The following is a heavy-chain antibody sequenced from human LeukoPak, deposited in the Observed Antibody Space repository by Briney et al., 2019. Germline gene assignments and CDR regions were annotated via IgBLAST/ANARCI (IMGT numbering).Heavy chain of an antibody. Sequence: PSETLSLTCAVSGASISSHYWSWIRQPPGKGLEWIGYTSGSISDNPSLKSRVAVSVDPSQNQVSLSLTSVTAADTAVYYCARVLAIFGLDTTDCYMDVWGKGTTVTVSS. CDR3: ARVLAIFGLDTTDCYMDV. J-gene: IGHJ6*03. V-gene: IGHV4-59*11. CDR1: GASISSHY. CDR2: TSGSI. D-gene: IGHD3/OR15-3a*01.